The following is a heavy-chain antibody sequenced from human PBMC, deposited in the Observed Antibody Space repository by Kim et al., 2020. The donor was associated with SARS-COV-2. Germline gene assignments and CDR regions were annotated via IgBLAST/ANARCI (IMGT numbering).Heavy chain of an antibody. V-gene: IGHV4-61*02. CDR3: ARGNPGEGAFDI. D-gene: IGHD3-10*01. CDR1: GGSVSSGNSY. J-gene: IGHJ3*02. CDR2: IYTSGST. Sequence: SETLSLTCTVSGGSVSSGNSYWSWIRQPAGNGLEWIGRIYTSGSTNYNASLKSRVTISVDTSKNQFSLKLSSVTAADTAVYYCARGNPGEGAFDIWGQGTMVTVSS.